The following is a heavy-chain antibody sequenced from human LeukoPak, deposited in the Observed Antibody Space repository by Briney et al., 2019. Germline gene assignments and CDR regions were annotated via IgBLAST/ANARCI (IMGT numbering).Heavy chain of an antibody. D-gene: IGHD3-22*01. CDR2: IYYSGST. CDR3: ARPMIVGDNAFDI. Sequence: PSETLSLTCTVSGGSIGSSSYYWGWIRQPPGKGLEWIGSIYYSGSTYYNPSLKSRVTISVDTSKNQFSLKLSSVTAADTAVYYCARPMIVGDNAFDIWGQGTMVTVSS. J-gene: IGHJ3*02. CDR1: GGSIGSSSYY. V-gene: IGHV4-39*07.